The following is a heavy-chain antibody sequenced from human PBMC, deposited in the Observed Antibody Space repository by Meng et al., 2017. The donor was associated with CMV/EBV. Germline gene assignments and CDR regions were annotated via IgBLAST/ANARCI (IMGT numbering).Heavy chain of an antibody. CDR3: AREYCSSTSCSLIDY. CDR1: GFTFSSYA. CDR2: ISYDGSNK. J-gene: IGHJ4*02. V-gene: IGHV3-30-3*01. Sequence: GGSLRLSCAASGFTFSSYAMHWVRQAPGKGLEWVAVISYDGSNKYYADSVKGRFTISRDNSKNTLYLQMNSLRAEDTAVYYCAREYCSSTSCSLIDYWGQGTLVTVSS. D-gene: IGHD2-2*01.